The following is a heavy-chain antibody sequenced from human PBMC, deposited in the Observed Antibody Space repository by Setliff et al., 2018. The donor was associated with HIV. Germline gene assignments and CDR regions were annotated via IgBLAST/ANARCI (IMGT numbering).Heavy chain of an antibody. Sequence: GGSLRLSCAASGFTFSSYAMSWVRQAPGKRLEWVSAVSASDGRTYYADSVKGRFTISRDNAKNSLYLQLNSLRPEDTAVYYCARDKDEDYGSTSFDYWGQGILVTVSS. CDR3: ARDKDEDYGSTSFDY. CDR2: VSASDGRT. J-gene: IGHJ4*02. V-gene: IGHV3-23*01. CDR1: GFTFSSYA. D-gene: IGHD4-17*01.